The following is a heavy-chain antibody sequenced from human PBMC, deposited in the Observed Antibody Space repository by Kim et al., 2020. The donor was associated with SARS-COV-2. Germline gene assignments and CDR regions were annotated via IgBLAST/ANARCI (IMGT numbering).Heavy chain of an antibody. CDR3: ATEPTWSHFDS. D-gene: IGHD2-8*01. CDR2: IYYSGRS. Sequence: SETLSLTCTVSGRSISSHFWSWIRQPPGKGLEWIGYIYYSGRSSSNPSLKRRVSISIDTSKNQFSLKLSTLPAADPADYFCATEPTWSHFDSWDQGTLDT. V-gene: IGHV4-59*11. J-gene: IGHJ4*02. CDR1: GRSISSHF.